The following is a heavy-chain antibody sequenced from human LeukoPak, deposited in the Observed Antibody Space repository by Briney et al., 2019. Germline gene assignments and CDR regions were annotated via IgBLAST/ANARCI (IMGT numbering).Heavy chain of an antibody. Sequence: GGSLRLPCAASGFTVSSNYMSWVRQAPGKGLEWVSAISGSGGSTYYADSVKGRFTISRDNSKNTLYLQMNSLRDEDTAVYYCAKDLEELTMEPWGQGTLVTVSS. CDR2: ISGSGGST. CDR1: GFTVSSNY. CDR3: AKDLEELTMEP. J-gene: IGHJ5*02. V-gene: IGHV3-23*01. D-gene: IGHD3-10*01.